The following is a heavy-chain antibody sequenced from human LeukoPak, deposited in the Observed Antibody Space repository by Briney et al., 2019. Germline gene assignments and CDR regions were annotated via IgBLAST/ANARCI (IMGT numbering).Heavy chain of an antibody. Sequence: GGSLRLSCAAAGFIFSSFAMNWVRQAPGKGLEWVSYISPTYDIYYSDSVRGRFTISRDNAKNSLYLQMNSLRDEDTAVYYCARDHNWGFDYWGQGTLVAVSS. V-gene: IGHV3-48*02. CDR3: ARDHNWGFDY. J-gene: IGHJ4*02. CDR1: GFIFSSFA. CDR2: ISPTYDI. D-gene: IGHD7-27*01.